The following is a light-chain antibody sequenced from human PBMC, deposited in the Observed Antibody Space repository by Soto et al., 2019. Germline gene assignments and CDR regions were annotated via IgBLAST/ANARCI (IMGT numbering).Light chain of an antibody. Sequence: QSALTQPASVSGSPGQSITISCTGTSSNVGSYDLVSWYQQHPGKAPKLLIYEVTKRPSGVSNRFSGSKSGNTASLTISGLQAEDEADYACCSYAGDSNLVFGGGTKVTVL. CDR1: SSNVGSYDL. V-gene: IGLV2-23*02. CDR2: EVT. J-gene: IGLJ3*02. CDR3: CSYAGDSNLV.